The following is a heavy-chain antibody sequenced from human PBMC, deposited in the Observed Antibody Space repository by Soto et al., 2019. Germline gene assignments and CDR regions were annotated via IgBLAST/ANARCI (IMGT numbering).Heavy chain of an antibody. D-gene: IGHD2-21*02. CDR3: ARTRLCGGDCYSAYSSDF. CDR1: GYTFTNYD. Sequence: ASVKVSCKASGYTFTNYDINWVRQATGQGLEWMGWMNPSSGNTGYIQKFQGRVTMTRNTSTSTAYLELTSLTSDDTAVYYCARTRLCGGDCYSAYSSDFWGQGALVTVSS. CDR2: MNPSSGNT. J-gene: IGHJ4*02. V-gene: IGHV1-8*01.